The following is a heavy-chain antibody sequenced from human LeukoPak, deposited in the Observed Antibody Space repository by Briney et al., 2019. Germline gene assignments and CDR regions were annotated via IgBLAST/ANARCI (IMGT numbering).Heavy chain of an antibody. CDR1: GFTFRSHE. V-gene: IGHV3-48*03. J-gene: IGHJ4*02. Sequence: PGGSLRLSCEDSGFTFRSHEMNWVRQAPGKGLEWIAYLSSSGSAFSYADSVKGRFTIARDNAKNSVYLEMNSLRADDTAVYYCARSARLMKGVVEVTALDDWGQGTLVTVSS. CDR3: ARSARLMKGVVEVTALDD. D-gene: IGHD3-3*01. CDR2: LSSSGSAF.